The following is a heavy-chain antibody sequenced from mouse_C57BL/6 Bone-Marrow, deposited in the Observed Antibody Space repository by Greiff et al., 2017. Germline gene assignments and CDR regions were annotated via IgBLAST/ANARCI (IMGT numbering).Heavy chain of an antibody. V-gene: IGHV1-50*01. CDR2: IDPSDSYT. CDR3: AIYYYGSSGAWFAY. D-gene: IGHD1-1*01. CDR1: GYTFTSYW. J-gene: IGHJ3*01. Sequence: VQLQQSGAELVKPGASVKLSCKASGYTFTSYWMQWVKQRPGQGLEWIGEIDPSDSYTNYNPKFKGKATLTVDTSSSTAYMQLSSLTSEDSAVYDCAIYYYGSSGAWFAYWGQGTLVTVSA.